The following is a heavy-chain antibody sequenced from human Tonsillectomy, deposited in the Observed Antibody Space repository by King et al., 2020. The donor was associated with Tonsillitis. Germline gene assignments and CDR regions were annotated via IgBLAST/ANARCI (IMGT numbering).Heavy chain of an antibody. CDR1: GFTFDDYA. CDR3: AKNNSYCYAYYFDY. D-gene: IGHD5-18*01. Sequence: QLVQSGGGLVQPGRSLRLSCAASGFTFDDYAMHWVRQAPGKGLEWVSGISWNSGSIGYADSVKGRFTISRDNAKNSLYLQMNSLRAEDTALYYCAKNNSYCYAYYFDYWGQGTLVTVSS. V-gene: IGHV3-9*01. J-gene: IGHJ4*02. CDR2: ISWNSGSI.